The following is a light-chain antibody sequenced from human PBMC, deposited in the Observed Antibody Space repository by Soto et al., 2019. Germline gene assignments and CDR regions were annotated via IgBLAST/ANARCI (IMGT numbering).Light chain of an antibody. V-gene: IGLV1-47*02. CDR3: ATWDEGLGYV. Sequence: QSVLTQPPSASGTPGQRVTVSCSGSTSNIGSDYIYWYQQLPGTAPNLLIYNNDQRPSGVPDRFSGSKSGTSASLAISGLRSEDEAHYYCATWDEGLGYVFGTGTKVTVL. CDR1: TSNIGSDY. CDR2: NND. J-gene: IGLJ1*01.